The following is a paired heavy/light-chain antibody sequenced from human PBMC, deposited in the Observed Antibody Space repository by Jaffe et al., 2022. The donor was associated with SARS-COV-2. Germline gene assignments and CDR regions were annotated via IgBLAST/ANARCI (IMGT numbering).Light chain of an antibody. J-gene: IGLJ2*01. CDR2: EGS. CDR1: SSDVGSYNL. V-gene: IGLV2-23*03. CDR3: CSYGGSSTFEVV. Sequence: QSALTQPASVSGSPGQSITISCTGTSSDVGSYNLVSWYQQHPGKAPKLMIYEGSKRPSGVSNRFSGSKSGNTASLTISGLQAEDEADYYCCSYGGSSTFEVVFGGGTKLTVL.
Heavy chain of an antibody. Sequence: QVQLVESGGGVVQPGRSLRLSCAASGFIFSSYGMHWVRQAPGKGLEWVAVIWYDGSKKYYADSVKGRFTISRDNSKNTLYLQMNSLRAEDTAVYSCATYYGSGSPYGLDVWGQGTTVTVSS. D-gene: IGHD3-10*01. J-gene: IGHJ6*02. V-gene: IGHV3-33*01. CDR3: ATYYGSGSPYGLDV. CDR1: GFIFSSYG. CDR2: IWYDGSKK.